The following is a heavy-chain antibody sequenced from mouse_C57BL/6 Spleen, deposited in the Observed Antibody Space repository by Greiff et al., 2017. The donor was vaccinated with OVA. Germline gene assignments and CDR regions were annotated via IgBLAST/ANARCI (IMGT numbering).Heavy chain of an antibody. CDR2: ISDGGSYT. CDR3: ARDYSSAY. J-gene: IGHJ3*01. Sequence: EVQRVESGGGLVKPGGSLKLSCAASGFTFSSYAMSWVRQTPEKRLEWVATISDGGSYTYYPDNVKGRFTISRDNAKNNLYLQMSHLKSEDTAMYYCARDYSSAYWGQGTLVTVSA. V-gene: IGHV5-4*01. D-gene: IGHD2-5*01. CDR1: GFTFSSYA.